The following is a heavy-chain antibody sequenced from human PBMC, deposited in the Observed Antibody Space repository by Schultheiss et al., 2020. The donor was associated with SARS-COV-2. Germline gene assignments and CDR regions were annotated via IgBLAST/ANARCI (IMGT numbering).Heavy chain of an antibody. D-gene: IGHD3-3*01. CDR1: GFTFSDYY. J-gene: IGHJ4*02. Sequence: GGSLRLSCAASGFTFSDYYMSWIRQAPGKGLEWVGRIKSKTDGGTTDYAAPVKGRFTISRDDSKNTLYLQMNSLKTEDTAVYYCTTDPLANTIFGVVSYWGQGTLVTVSS. CDR2: IKSKTDGGTT. CDR3: TTDPLANTIFGVVSY. V-gene: IGHV3-15*01.